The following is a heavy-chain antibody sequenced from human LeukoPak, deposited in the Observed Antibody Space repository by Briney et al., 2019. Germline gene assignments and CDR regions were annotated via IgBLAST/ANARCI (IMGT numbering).Heavy chain of an antibody. CDR2: ISGSGGST. J-gene: IGHJ4*02. CDR1: GFTFSSYA. D-gene: IGHD6-13*01. Sequence: PGGSLRLSCAASGFTFSSYAMSWVRQAPGKGLEWVSAISGSGGSTYYADSVKGRFTISRDNSKNTLYLQMNSLRAEDTAVYYCARDIAALRAFDYWGQGTLVTVSS. CDR3: ARDIAALRAFDY. V-gene: IGHV3-23*01.